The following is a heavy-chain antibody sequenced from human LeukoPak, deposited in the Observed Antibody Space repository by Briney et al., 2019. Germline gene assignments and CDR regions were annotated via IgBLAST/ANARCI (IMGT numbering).Heavy chain of an antibody. D-gene: IGHD3-10*01. J-gene: IGHJ6*03. CDR2: INPSGGST. CDR1: GYTFTSYY. Sequence: ASVKVSCKASGYTFTSYYMHWVRQAPGQGLEWMGIINPSGGSTSYAQKFQGRVTMTRDTSTSTVYMELSSLRSEDTAVYYCARDQDYYGSGVKLGNYYYYYMDVWGKGTTVTVSS. CDR3: ARDQDYYGSGVKLGNYYYYYMDV. V-gene: IGHV1-46*01.